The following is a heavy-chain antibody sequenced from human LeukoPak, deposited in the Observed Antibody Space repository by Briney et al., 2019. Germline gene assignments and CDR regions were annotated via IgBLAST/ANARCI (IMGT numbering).Heavy chain of an antibody. V-gene: IGHV3-49*04. Sequence: PGGSLRLSCTASGFTFGDYAMSWVRQAPGKGLERVGFIRSKAYGGTAEFAASAKGRFTISRDDSKSIAFLQMNSLKTEDTAVYYCGRVGGSYTIDYWGQGTLVTVSS. D-gene: IGHD1-26*01. CDR3: GRVGGSYTIDY. CDR1: GFTFGDYA. CDR2: IRSKAYGGTA. J-gene: IGHJ4*02.